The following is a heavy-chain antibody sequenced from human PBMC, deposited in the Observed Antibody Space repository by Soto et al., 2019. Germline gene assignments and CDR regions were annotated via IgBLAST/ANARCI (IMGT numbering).Heavy chain of an antibody. CDR1: GFTFSSYG. D-gene: IGHD6-13*01. V-gene: IGHV3-30*18. Sequence: PGGSLRLSCAASGFTFSSYGMHWVRQAPGKGLEWVAVISYDGSNKYYADSVKGRFTISRDNSKNTLCLQMNSLRAEDTAVYYCAKDRLIAAAAPGYGMDVWGQGTTVTVSS. CDR2: ISYDGSNK. J-gene: IGHJ6*02. CDR3: AKDRLIAAAAPGYGMDV.